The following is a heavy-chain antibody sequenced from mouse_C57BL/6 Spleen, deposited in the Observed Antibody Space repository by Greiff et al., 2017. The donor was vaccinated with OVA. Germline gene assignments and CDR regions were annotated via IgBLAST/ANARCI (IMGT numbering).Heavy chain of an antibody. CDR1: GFTFSDYG. J-gene: IGHJ4*01. CDR2: ISSGSSTI. CDR3: ARDGSSYLYYAMDY. V-gene: IGHV5-17*01. Sequence: EVQRVESGGGLVKPGGSLKLSCAASGFTFSDYGMHWVRQAPEKGLEWVAYISSGSSTIYYADTVKGRFTISRDNAKNTLFLQMTSLRSEDTAMYYCARDGSSYLYYAMDYWGQGTSVTVSS. D-gene: IGHD1-1*01.